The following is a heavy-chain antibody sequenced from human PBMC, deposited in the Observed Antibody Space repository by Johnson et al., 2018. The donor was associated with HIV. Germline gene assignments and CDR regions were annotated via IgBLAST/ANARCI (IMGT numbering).Heavy chain of an antibody. V-gene: IGHV3-23*01. CDR3: ARESRLGPLAHAFDI. D-gene: IGHD7-27*01. CDR2: ISWNSGSK. Sequence: LEWVSGISWNSGSKYYADSVKGRFTVSRDNSKNTLYLQMNSLRAEDTAVYYYARESRLGPLAHAFDIWGRGTLVTVSS. J-gene: IGHJ3*02.